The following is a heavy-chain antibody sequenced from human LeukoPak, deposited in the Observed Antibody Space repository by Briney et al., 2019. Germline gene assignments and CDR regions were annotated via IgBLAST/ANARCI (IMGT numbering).Heavy chain of an antibody. CDR3: ARHGGYCSSTSCYAGY. J-gene: IGHJ4*02. Sequence: GESLKISCKGSGYSFTSYWIGWVRQMPGKGLEWMGIIYPGDSDTRYSPSFQGQVTISADKSISTAYLQWSSLKASDTAMYYCARHGGYCSSTSCYAGYWGQGTLVTVPS. D-gene: IGHD2-2*01. V-gene: IGHV5-51*01. CDR1: GYSFTSYW. CDR2: IYPGDSDT.